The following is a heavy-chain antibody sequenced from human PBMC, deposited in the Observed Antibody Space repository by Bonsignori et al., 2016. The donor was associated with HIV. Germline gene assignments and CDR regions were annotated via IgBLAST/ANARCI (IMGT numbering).Heavy chain of an antibody. CDR3: ARVVGYSSDWLSRGTYYFDY. J-gene: IGHJ4*02. Sequence: QLHLQESGPGLVKPSETLSLSCTVSGGSVSSSQYYWGWLRQPPWKGLEWLGSIYYLGNTFYTPSLKSRVSISVDTSNNRFSLNLDSATAADTALYYCARVVGYSSDWLSRGTYYFDYWGQGTLVIV. CDR1: GGSVSSSQYY. CDR2: IYYLGNT. V-gene: IGHV4-39*02. D-gene: IGHD6-19*01.